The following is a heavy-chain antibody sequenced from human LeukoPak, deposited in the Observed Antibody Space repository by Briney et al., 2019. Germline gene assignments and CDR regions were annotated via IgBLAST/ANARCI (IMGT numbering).Heavy chain of an antibody. CDR2: INHSGST. CDR3: ARVGSSNTHYDY. Sequence: SETLSLTCAVYGGSFSGYYWSWIRQPPGKGLEWIGEINHSGSTNYNPSPKSRVTISVDTSKNRFSLTLSSVTTADTAFYYCARVGSSNTHYDYWGPGTLVTVSS. D-gene: IGHD2-15*01. CDR1: GGSFSGYY. J-gene: IGHJ4*02. V-gene: IGHV4-34*01.